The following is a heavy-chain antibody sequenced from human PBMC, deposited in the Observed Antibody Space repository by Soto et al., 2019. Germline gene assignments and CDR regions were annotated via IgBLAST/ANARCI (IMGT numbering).Heavy chain of an antibody. Sequence: QAQVVQSGAEVRKPGSSVKLSCKASEGTFNSYAIAWVRQAPGQGLEWMGGIIPYYNTLNYAQKFQDRLTITADDSTNTVYTELSSRRSDDTAVYFCASGASRWYPYFFDSWAQGTLVTVSS. CDR1: EGTFNSYA. CDR3: ASGASRWYPYFFDS. D-gene: IGHD6-13*01. CDR2: IIPYYNTL. J-gene: IGHJ4*02. V-gene: IGHV1-69*01.